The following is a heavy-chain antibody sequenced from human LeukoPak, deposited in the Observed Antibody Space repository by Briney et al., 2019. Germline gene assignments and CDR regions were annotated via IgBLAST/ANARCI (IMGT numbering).Heavy chain of an antibody. CDR2: IYYSGST. CDR1: GGSISSGGSY. J-gene: IGHJ4*02. CDR3: ASDARPLNFDY. Sequence: SETLSFTCTVSGGSISSGGSYWSWIRQHPGKGLEWIGYIYYSGSTYYNPSLKSRVTISVDTSKNQFSLKLSSVTAADTAVYYCASDARPLNFDYWGQGTLVTVSS. V-gene: IGHV4-31*03.